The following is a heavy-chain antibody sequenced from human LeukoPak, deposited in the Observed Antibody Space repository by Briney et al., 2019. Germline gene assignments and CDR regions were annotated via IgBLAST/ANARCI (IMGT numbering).Heavy chain of an antibody. Sequence: GGSLRLSCAASGFTFSSYSMNWVRQAPGKGLEWVSYISSSSSTIYYADSVKGRFTISRDNAKNSLYLQMNSLRAEDTAVYYCARDPNNWNDPIDAFDIWGQGTMVTVSS. CDR3: ARDPNNWNDPIDAFDI. J-gene: IGHJ3*02. D-gene: IGHD1-1*01. V-gene: IGHV3-48*01. CDR2: ISSSSSTI. CDR1: GFTFSSYS.